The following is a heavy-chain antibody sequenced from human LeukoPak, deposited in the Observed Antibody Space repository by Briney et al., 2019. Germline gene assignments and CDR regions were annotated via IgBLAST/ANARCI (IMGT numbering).Heavy chain of an antibody. CDR3: APEVVAGNQH. CDR1: GGSISNINW. CDR2: IYHRGRT. J-gene: IGHJ1*01. Sequence: SGTLSLTCDVSGGSISNINWWSWVRQPPGKGLEWIGEIYHRGRTNYNPSLKSRVTTSVDKSKNQFFLKLSSVTAADTAVYYCAPEVVAGNQHWGQGTLVTVSS. V-gene: IGHV4-4*02. D-gene: IGHD6-19*01.